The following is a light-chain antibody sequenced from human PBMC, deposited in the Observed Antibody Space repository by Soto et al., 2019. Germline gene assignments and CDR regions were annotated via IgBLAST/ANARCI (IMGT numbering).Light chain of an antibody. CDR1: QSVNNDY. V-gene: IGKV3-20*01. J-gene: IGKJ2*01. Sequence: ETVLTQSPGTVSLSPGERATLSCRTSQSVNNDYLAWYQQKPGQAPRLLNYGVFNRATGIPGRFSGSGSGRDFTVTISGLEPEDSQVYYCQHYDGSPRTFGQGTKLEI. CDR2: GVF. CDR3: QHYDGSPRT.